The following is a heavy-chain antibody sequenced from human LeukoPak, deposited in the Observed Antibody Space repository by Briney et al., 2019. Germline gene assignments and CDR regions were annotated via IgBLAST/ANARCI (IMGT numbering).Heavy chain of an antibody. CDR3: ARIGVAGANSDY. Sequence: QAGGSLRLSCAASGFSFSSFTMTRVRQAPGKGLEWVSAISGGGVGTYYADSVKGRFTISRDNSKNTLHLQMNSLRADDTAVYYCARIGVAGANSDYWGQGTLVTVSS. CDR2: ISGGGVGT. V-gene: IGHV3-23*01. J-gene: IGHJ4*02. CDR1: GFSFSSFT. D-gene: IGHD6-19*01.